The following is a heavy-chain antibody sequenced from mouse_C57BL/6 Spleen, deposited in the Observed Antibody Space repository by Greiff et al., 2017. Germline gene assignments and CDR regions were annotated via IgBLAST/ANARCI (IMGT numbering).Heavy chain of an antibody. CDR1: GFTFSGYA. CDR2: ISDGGSYT. D-gene: IGHD2-2*01. CDR3: AKVYGYDRAWFAY. V-gene: IGHV5-4*01. Sequence: EVQLVESGGGLVKPGGSLKLSCAASGFTFSGYAMSWVRQTPEKRLEWVATISDGGSYTYYPDNVKGRFTISRDNAKNNLYLQMSHLKSEDTAMYCCAKVYGYDRAWFAYWGQGTLVTVSA. J-gene: IGHJ3*01.